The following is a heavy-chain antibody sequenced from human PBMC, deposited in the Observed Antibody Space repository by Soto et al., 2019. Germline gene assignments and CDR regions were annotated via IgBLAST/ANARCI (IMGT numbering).Heavy chain of an antibody. CDR1: DDSISRYY. J-gene: IGHJ6*02. CDR2: VYSSGST. CDR3: ARAPILRIPSFPADCHYAIDV. Sequence: QVHLQESGPGQVKPSDTLSLTCTVSDDSISRYYWTWIRQPPGQGLEWIGYVYSSGSTSYNPSLQSRVSISVNTSKKQISLSLRSVTAADKADYFCARAPILRIPSFPADCHYAIDVWRQGTTVAASS. V-gene: IGHV4-59*01. D-gene: IGHD2-21*02.